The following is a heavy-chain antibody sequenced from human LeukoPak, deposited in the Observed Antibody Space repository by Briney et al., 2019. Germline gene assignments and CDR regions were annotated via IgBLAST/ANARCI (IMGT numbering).Heavy chain of an antibody. J-gene: IGHJ4*02. Sequence: RPGGSLRLSCAASGFTFSSYGMHWVRQAPGKGLEWVAVIWSDGSNNNYADSVKGRFTISRDNSKNTLYLQMNSLRDEDTAVYYCARDRYSSSWYLDYWGQGTLVTVSS. CDR3: ARDRYSSSWYLDY. CDR1: GFTFSSYG. V-gene: IGHV3-33*01. CDR2: IWSDGSNN. D-gene: IGHD6-13*01.